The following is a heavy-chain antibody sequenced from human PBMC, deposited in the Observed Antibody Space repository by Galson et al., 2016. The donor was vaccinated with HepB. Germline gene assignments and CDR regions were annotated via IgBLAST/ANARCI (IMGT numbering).Heavy chain of an antibody. CDR2: LYYTGTS. Sequence: ETLSLTCSVADVSVSSSFFSWIRQPPGKALEWIGYLYYTGTSNYNPSLKSRATISLDRSKNLLSLSLSSVTAADTAVYYCARAPYYESGRLDVWGQGTTVAVSS. J-gene: IGHJ6*02. D-gene: IGHD3-3*01. CDR3: ARAPYYESGRLDV. CDR1: DVSVSSSF. V-gene: IGHV4-59*02.